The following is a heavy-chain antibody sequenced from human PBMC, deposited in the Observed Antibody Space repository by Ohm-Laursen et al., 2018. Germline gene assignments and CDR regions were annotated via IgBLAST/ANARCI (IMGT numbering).Heavy chain of an antibody. D-gene: IGHD4-11*01. J-gene: IGHJ4*02. Sequence: SLRLSCAASGFNVGSNYMSWVRQAPGKGLEWVSILYSGDTTYYADSVKGRFTISRDNSKNTLYLQMNSLRAEDTAIYYCAKYDYSNSFNNWGQGTLVTVSS. V-gene: IGHV3-53*01. CDR2: LYSGDTT. CDR3: AKYDYSNSFNN. CDR1: GFNVGSNY.